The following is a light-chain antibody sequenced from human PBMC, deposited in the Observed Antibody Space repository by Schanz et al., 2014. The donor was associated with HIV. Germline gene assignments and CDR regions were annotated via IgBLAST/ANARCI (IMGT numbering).Light chain of an antibody. CDR2: GNS. Sequence: QSVLTQPPSVSGAPGQRVTISCTGTRSNIGTGFDVHWYQLLPGTAPKVLIYGNSNRPSGVPDRFSGSKSGTSASLAITGLQAEDEADYYCATWDDNLAGVIFGGGTKLTVL. CDR1: RSNIGTGFD. J-gene: IGLJ2*01. V-gene: IGLV1-40*01. CDR3: ATWDDNLAGVI.